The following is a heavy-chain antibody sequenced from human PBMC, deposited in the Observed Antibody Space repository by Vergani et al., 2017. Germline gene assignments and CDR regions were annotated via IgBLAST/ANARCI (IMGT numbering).Heavy chain of an antibody. D-gene: IGHD6-6*01. CDR1: GFTFSSYS. CDR3: AGGGGGSSSLSVYYGMDV. V-gene: IGHV3-21*01. CDR2: ISSSSSYI. J-gene: IGHJ6*02. Sequence: EVQLVESGGGLVKPGGSLRLSCAASGFTFSSYSMNWVRQAPGKGLEWVSSISSSSSYIYYADSVKGRFTISRDNAKNSLYLQMNSLRAEDTAVYYCAGGGGGSSSLSVYYGMDVWGQGTTVTVSS.